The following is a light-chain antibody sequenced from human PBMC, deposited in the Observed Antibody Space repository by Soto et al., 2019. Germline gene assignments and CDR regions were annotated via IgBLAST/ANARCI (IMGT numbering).Light chain of an antibody. CDR1: SSDVGAYNY. J-gene: IGLJ2*01. V-gene: IGLV2-14*03. Sequence: QSALTQPASVSGSPGQSITISCTGTSSDVGAYNYVSWYQHYPGKAPKLMIYDVSNRPSGVSNRFSGSKSGNTASLTISGRQAEDEADYYCSSYTAISTVVFGGGTKVTVL. CDR3: SSYTAISTVV. CDR2: DVS.